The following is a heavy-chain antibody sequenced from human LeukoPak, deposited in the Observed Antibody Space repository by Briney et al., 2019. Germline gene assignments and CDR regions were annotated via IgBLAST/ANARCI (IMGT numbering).Heavy chain of an antibody. CDR1: GGSISNYY. D-gene: IGHD6-13*01. CDR2: IYSSGHT. Sequence: SETLSLTCTVSGGSISNYYWSWIRQPPGKGLEWIGYIYSSGHTNYNPSLKNRDTISVDTSKNQFSLNLTSVTAADTAVYYCARHFSGAAAPLPFDYWGQGNLDPVSS. V-gene: IGHV4-59*08. CDR3: ARHFSGAAAPLPFDY. J-gene: IGHJ4*02.